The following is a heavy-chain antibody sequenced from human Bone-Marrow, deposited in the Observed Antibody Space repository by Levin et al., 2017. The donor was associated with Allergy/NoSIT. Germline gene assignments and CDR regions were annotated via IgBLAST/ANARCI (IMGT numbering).Heavy chain of an antibody. J-gene: IGHJ4*02. D-gene: IGHD6-19*01. CDR1: GFTVSSNY. CDR2: IYSGGNT. Sequence: PGGSLRLSCAASGFTVSSNYMNWVRQAPGKGLEWVSVIYSGGNTYYADSVKGRFTISRDNSKNTLYLQMNSLRAEDTAVYYCARAPEHQWLAPDYWGQGTLVTVSS. V-gene: IGHV3-66*01. CDR3: ARAPEHQWLAPDY.